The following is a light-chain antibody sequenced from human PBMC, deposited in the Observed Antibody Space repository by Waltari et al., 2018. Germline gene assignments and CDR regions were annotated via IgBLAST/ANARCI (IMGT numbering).Light chain of an antibody. CDR3: LLYMGSGIWV. J-gene: IGLJ3*02. CDR2: KTN. V-gene: IGLV8-61*01. Sequence: QTVVTQEPSLSVSPGGTVTLTCALSSGSLSSTSYASWYQQSPGQAPRPPVYKTNRRASGFPDRFAGHGLGTKAALTRTGAQADDESDYYCLLYMGSGIWVFGGGTKLTVL. CDR1: SGSLSSTSY.